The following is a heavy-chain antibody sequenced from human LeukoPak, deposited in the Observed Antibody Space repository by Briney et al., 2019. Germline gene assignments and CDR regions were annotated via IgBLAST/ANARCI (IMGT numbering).Heavy chain of an antibody. CDR3: AREAAAGTLDY. J-gene: IGHJ4*02. Sequence: ASETLSLTCVVYGGSFSSYYWGWIRQPPGKGLEWIGSIYYSGSTYYNPSLKSRVTISVDTSKNQFSLKLSSVTAADTAVYYCAREAAAGTLDYWGQGTLVTVSS. CDR2: IYYSGST. V-gene: IGHV4-39*01. CDR1: GGSFSSYY. D-gene: IGHD6-13*01.